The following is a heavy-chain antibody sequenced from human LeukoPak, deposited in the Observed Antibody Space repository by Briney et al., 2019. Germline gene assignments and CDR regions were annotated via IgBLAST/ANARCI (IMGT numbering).Heavy chain of an antibody. CDR3: AAGGLPPNHQSRNREDWFDP. Sequence: ASVKVSCKXSGFTFTSSAMQWVRQARGQRLEWIGWIVVGSGNTNYAQKFQERVTITRDMSTSTAYMELSSLRSEDTAVYYCAAGGLPPNHQSRNREDWFDPWGQGTLVTVSS. CDR1: GFTFTSSA. CDR2: IVVGSGNT. D-gene: IGHD5-18*01. V-gene: IGHV1-58*02. J-gene: IGHJ5*02.